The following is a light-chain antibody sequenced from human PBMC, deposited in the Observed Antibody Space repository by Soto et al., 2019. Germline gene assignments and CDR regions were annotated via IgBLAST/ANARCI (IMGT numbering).Light chain of an antibody. Sequence: QSVLTEPASVSGSPGQSMTIPCTGTSSDVGGYNYVSWHQQHPGKAPKLMIYDVSNRPSGVSNRFSGSKSGNTASLTISGLQAEDEADYYCSSYTSSSTPHYVFGTGTKVTVL. CDR2: DVS. V-gene: IGLV2-14*01. CDR3: SSYTSSSTPHYV. CDR1: SSDVGGYNY. J-gene: IGLJ1*01.